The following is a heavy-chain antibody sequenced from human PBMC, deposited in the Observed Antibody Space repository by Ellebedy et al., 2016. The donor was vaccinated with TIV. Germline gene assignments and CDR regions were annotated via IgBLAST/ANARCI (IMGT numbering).Heavy chain of an antibody. CDR2: IKQDGSEK. Sequence: PGGSLRLSCAASGFNFSSNWMNWVRQAPGKGLEWVANIKQDGSEKYYLDSVKGRFTISRDTAKNSLYLQMDSLRAEDTAIYYCVGEQGIGENTFDIWGQGTMVTVSS. V-gene: IGHV3-7*01. CDR3: VGEQGIGENTFDI. CDR1: GFNFSSNW. D-gene: IGHD7-27*01. J-gene: IGHJ3*02.